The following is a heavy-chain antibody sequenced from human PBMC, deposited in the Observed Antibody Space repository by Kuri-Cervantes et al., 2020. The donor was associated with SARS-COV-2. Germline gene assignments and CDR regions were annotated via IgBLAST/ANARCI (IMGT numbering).Heavy chain of an antibody. CDR1: GFTFSSYG. CDR2: ISYDGSNK. Sequence: GGSLRLSCAASGFTFSSYGMHWVRQAPGKGLEWVAVISYDGSNKYYADSVKGRFTISRDNSKNTLYLQMNSLRAEDTAVYYCAKGWGWEPDDYWGQGTLVTGSS. CDR3: AKGWGWEPDDY. D-gene: IGHD1-26*01. J-gene: IGHJ4*02. V-gene: IGHV3-30*18.